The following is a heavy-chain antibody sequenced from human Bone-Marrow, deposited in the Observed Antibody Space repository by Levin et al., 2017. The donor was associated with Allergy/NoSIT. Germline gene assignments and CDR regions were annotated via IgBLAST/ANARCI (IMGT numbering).Heavy chain of an antibody. D-gene: IGHD7-27*01. Sequence: PGESLKISCVASTVNFDTYGMHWVRQAPGKGLEWVALISHDGDDKSYAKSVKGRFTISRDNSKNTVSLQMNTLRPADSAIYYCAKDFTGEDDTWGQGTLVTVSS. J-gene: IGHJ5*02. CDR2: ISHDGDDK. CDR3: AKDFTGEDDT. V-gene: IGHV3-30*18. CDR1: TVNFDTYG.